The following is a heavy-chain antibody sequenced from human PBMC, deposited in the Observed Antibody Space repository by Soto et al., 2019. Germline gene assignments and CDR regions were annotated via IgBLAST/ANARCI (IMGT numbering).Heavy chain of an antibody. V-gene: IGHV1-8*01. CDR3: ARGAWRTGYYRFDY. D-gene: IGHD3-9*01. CDR2: LNPNSGDT. Sequence: ASVKVSCKASGYTFSSYDINWVRQATGQGLEWMGWLNPNSGDTGYAQKFQGRVTLTRNTSINTAYIELSSLTSDDTAVYYCARGAWRTGYYRFDYWGQGTLVTVSS. J-gene: IGHJ4*02. CDR1: GYTFSSYD.